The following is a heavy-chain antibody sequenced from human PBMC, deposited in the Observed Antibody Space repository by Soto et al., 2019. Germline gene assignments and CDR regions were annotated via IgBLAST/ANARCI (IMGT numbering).Heavy chain of an antibody. J-gene: IGHJ4*02. CDR2: ISSSGSTI. Sequence: SLRLSCAASGFTFSDHYMSWIRQAPGKGLEWVSYISSSGSTIYYADSVKGRFTISRDNAKNSLYLQMNSLRAEDTAVYYCARSHLYYDSSGYPXYWGQGTLVTVSS. V-gene: IGHV3-11*01. CDR1: GFTFSDHY. CDR3: ARSHLYYDSSGYPXY. D-gene: IGHD3-22*01.